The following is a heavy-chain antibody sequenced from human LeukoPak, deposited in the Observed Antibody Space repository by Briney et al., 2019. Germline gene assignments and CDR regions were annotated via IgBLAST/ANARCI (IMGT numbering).Heavy chain of an antibody. CDR1: GYSFTSYW. Sequence: GESLKISCKGSGYSFTSYWIGWVRQMPGKGLEWMGFIYPGDSDTRYSPSFQGQVTISADKSISTAYLQWSSLKASDTAMYYCARDYYGSGSPYYFDYWGQGTLVTVSS. CDR2: IYPGDSDT. D-gene: IGHD3-10*01. CDR3: ARDYYGSGSPYYFDY. J-gene: IGHJ4*02. V-gene: IGHV5-51*01.